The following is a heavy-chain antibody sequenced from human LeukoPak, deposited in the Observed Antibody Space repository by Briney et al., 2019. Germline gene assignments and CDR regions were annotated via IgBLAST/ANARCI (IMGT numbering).Heavy chain of an antibody. V-gene: IGHV4-38-2*01. Sequence: PSETLSLTCGVSGFSISSGYYWGWIRQPPGKGLEWITSIYHTGNAYYSPSLRSRVSISVDTSENQFSLKLTSVTAADTAVYYCARIHDGSRSSYYYYYMDVWGKGTTVTVSS. D-gene: IGHD5/OR15-5a*01. J-gene: IGHJ6*03. CDR2: IYHTGNA. CDR1: GFSISSGYY. CDR3: ARIHDGSRSSYYYYYMDV.